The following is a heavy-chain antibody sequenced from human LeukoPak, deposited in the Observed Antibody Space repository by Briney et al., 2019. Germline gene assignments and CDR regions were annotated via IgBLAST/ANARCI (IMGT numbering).Heavy chain of an antibody. D-gene: IGHD4-17*01. V-gene: IGHV3-23*01. J-gene: IGHJ3*01. Sequence: SGGSLRLSCTASGFNFSGYAMSWVRQAPGKGLEWVSAISGSGGSTYYADSVKGRFTISRDNSKDTLYMQLNSPRAEDTAVYFRAKGQTTVMAIDVWGQGTMVSVSS. CDR2: ISGSGGST. CDR3: AKGQTTVMAIDV. CDR1: GFNFSGYA.